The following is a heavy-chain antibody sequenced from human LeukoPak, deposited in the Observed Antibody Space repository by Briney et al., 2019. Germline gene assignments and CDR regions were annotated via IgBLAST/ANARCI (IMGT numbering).Heavy chain of an antibody. Sequence: PSESLTLSCTASGVSISSYSINWVRQPPGKGLEWVSYISSSGSAIYYVDSIKGRFTASRNNANNSLVLQMNRTRAENTAVYYCVRLKGSKFDYWGQGALVTVSS. D-gene: IGHD2-15*01. CDR1: GVSISSYS. CDR2: ISSSGSAI. CDR3: VRLKGSKFDY. V-gene: IGHV3-48*01. J-gene: IGHJ4*02.